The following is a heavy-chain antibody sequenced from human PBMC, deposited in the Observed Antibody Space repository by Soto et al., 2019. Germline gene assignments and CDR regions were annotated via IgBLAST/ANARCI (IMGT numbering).Heavy chain of an antibody. CDR2: INSDGSST. CDR3: ARGSSITIFGVVIITYYYYGMDV. Sequence: PGGSLRLSCAASGFTFSSYWMHWVRQAPGKGLVWVSPINSDGSSTSYADSVKGRFTISRDNAKNTLYLQMNSLRAEDTAVYYCARGSSITIFGVVIITYYYYGMDVWGQGTTVTVSS. J-gene: IGHJ6*02. CDR1: GFTFSSYW. D-gene: IGHD3-3*01. V-gene: IGHV3-74*01.